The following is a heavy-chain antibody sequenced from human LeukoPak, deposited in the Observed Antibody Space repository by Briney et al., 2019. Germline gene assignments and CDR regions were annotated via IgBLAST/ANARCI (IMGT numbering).Heavy chain of an antibody. D-gene: IGHD6-13*01. CDR1: GYTFTSYG. CDR2: MNPNSGNT. Sequence: GASVKVSCKASGYTFTSYGISWVRQATGQGLEWMGWMNPNSGNTGYAQKFQGRVTMTRNTSISTAYMELSSLRSEDTAVYYCARGVIAAGGNDFDYWGQGTLVTVSS. CDR3: ARGVIAAGGNDFDY. V-gene: IGHV1-8*02. J-gene: IGHJ4*02.